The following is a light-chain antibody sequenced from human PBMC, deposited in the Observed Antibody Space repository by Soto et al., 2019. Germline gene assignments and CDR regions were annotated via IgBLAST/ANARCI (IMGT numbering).Light chain of an antibody. CDR1: QSVSSN. J-gene: IGKJ2*01. Sequence: ELVMTQSPATLSVSPGERATLSCRASQSVSSNLAWYQQKPGQAPRLLIYGASTRATGIPARFSGSGSGTEFTLTISSLQSEDFAVYYCQQYNNWPHTFGQGT. CDR2: GAS. CDR3: QQYNNWPHT. V-gene: IGKV3-15*01.